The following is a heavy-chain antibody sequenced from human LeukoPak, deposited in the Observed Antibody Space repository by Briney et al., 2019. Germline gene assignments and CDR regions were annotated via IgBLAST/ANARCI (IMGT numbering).Heavy chain of an antibody. V-gene: IGHV3-23*01. J-gene: IGHJ4*02. Sequence: GGSLRLSCAASEFAFSSYAMSWVRQAPGKGLEWVSGLSGSGGSTYYADSVKGRFTISRDNSKDTLYLQMNSLRAEDTAVYYCAKGTVFGVVRSGGLDYWGQGTLVTVSS. D-gene: IGHD3-3*01. CDR1: EFAFSSYA. CDR2: LSGSGGST. CDR3: AKGTVFGVVRSGGLDY.